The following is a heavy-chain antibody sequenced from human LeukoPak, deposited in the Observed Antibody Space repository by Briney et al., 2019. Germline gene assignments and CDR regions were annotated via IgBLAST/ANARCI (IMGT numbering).Heavy chain of an antibody. CDR3: ARVEYCTSANCYIGGYY. Sequence: SETLSLTCAVSGYSISSGYYWVWIRQPPGKGLEWIGSIYHSGSTYYNPSLESRVTISVDTAKNQFSLKLSSVTAADTAVYYCARVEYCTSANCYIGGYYWGQGTLVTVSS. CDR2: IYHSGST. D-gene: IGHD2-2*02. J-gene: IGHJ4*02. CDR1: GYSISSGYY. V-gene: IGHV4-38-2*01.